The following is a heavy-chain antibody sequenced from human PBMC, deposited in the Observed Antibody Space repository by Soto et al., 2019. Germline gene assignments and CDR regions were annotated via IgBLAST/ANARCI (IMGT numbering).Heavy chain of an antibody. CDR3: ARGFDYVWGSYRSDAFDI. Sequence: QVQLVQSGAEVKKPGASVKVSCKASGYTFTNYAIHGVRQAPGQRLEWLGWLNAGNSNREYSQKFQGRIIMTKDTSASTDFMEPNRLVSEGTAVYYWARGFDYVWGSYRSDAFDIWGQGTMVTVSS. J-gene: IGHJ3*02. CDR2: LNAGNSNR. CDR1: GYTFTNYA. V-gene: IGHV1-3*01. D-gene: IGHD3-16*02.